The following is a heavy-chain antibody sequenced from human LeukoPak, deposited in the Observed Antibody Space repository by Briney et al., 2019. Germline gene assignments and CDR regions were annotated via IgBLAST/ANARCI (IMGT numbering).Heavy chain of an antibody. CDR1: GFPFNTYW. V-gene: IGHV3-7*01. J-gene: IGHJ5*01. D-gene: IGHD7-27*01. Sequence: GGSLRLSCAASGFPFNTYWMSWVRQSPGKGLQWVSNIRPDGSDKYYVDSVRGRFTVSRDNAKNSLYLQLSSLGADDTAVYYCSRGTGVFYISWGQGT. CDR3: SRGTGVFYIS. CDR2: IRPDGSDK.